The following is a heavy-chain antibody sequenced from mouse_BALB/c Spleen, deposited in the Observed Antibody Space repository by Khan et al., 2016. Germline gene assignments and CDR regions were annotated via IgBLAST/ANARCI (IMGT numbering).Heavy chain of an antibody. D-gene: IGHD2-10*02. CDR1: GFTFSGFW. J-gene: IGHJ1*01. Sequence: EVQLLETGGGLVQPGGSRGLSCEGSGFTFSGFWMSWVRQTPGKTLEWIGDINSDGSAINYAPSIKDRFTIFRDNDKSTLYLQMSNVRSEDTATXFCMGYGYGNYDWYFDVWGAGTTVTVSS. CDR3: MGYGYGNYDWYFDV. CDR2: INSDGSAI. V-gene: IGHV11-2*02.